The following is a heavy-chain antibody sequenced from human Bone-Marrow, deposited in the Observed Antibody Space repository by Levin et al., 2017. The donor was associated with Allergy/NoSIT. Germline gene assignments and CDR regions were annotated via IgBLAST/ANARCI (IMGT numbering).Heavy chain of an antibody. CDR2: IYYNGSP. J-gene: IGHJ3*01. CDR1: GGSITSFY. CDR3: ARRLRPDAFDL. D-gene: IGHD5/OR15-5a*01. V-gene: IGHV4-59*01. Sequence: SQTLSLTCSVSGGSITSFYWTWIRQPPGKGLESIGYIYYNGSPNYSPSLKSRATMSLDTSKNQFSLRLISVTAADTAVYYCARRLRPDAFDLWGQGTMVTVSS.